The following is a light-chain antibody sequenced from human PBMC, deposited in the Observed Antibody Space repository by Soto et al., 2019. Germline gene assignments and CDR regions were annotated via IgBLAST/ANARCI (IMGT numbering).Light chain of an antibody. CDR3: SPYTGSTTYV. Sequence: QSVLTQPASVSGSPGQSITISCTGTRSDVGGYNYVSWYQQHPGKAPKLMIYDVSNRPSGVSNRFSGSKSGNTASLTISGLQAEDEADYYCSPYTGSTTYVFGIGTKVTVL. CDR2: DVS. J-gene: IGLJ1*01. CDR1: RSDVGGYNY. V-gene: IGLV2-14*01.